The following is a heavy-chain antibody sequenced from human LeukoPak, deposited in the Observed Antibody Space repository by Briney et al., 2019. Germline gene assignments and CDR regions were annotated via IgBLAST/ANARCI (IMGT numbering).Heavy chain of an antibody. V-gene: IGHV1-69*13. CDR2: IIPIFGTA. Sequence: SVKVSCKASGGTFSSYAISWVRQAPGQGLEWMGGIIPIFGTANYAQKFQGRVTITADESTSTAYMELSSLRSEDTAVYYCARTNCSSTSCSPNAFDIWGQGTMVTVSS. CDR1: GGTFSSYA. D-gene: IGHD2-2*01. CDR3: ARTNCSSTSCSPNAFDI. J-gene: IGHJ3*02.